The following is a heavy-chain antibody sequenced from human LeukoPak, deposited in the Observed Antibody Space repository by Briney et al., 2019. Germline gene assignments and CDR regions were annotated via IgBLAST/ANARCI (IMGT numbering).Heavy chain of an antibody. J-gene: IGHJ4*02. CDR3: AKASGAYGGYEPH. Sequence: GGSLRLSCAASGFTFSSYSMNWVRQAPGKGLEWVSSISSSSSYIYYADSVKGRFTISRDNSKNTLYLQMNSLRAEDTAIYYCAKASGAYGGYEPHWGQGTLVTVSS. CDR1: GFTFSSYS. D-gene: IGHD5-12*01. V-gene: IGHV3-21*01. CDR2: ISSSSSYI.